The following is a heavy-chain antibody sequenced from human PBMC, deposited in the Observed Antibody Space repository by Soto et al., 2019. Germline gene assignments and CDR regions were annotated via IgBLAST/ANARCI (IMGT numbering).Heavy chain of an antibody. D-gene: IGHD2-15*01. CDR2: IIGSGGST. CDR3: AKAGGDCSGGSCYSGQGDY. Sequence: EVQLLESGGGLVQPGGSLRLSCAASGFTFSTYAMSWVRQAPGKGLEWVSGIIGSGGSTYYADSVKGRFTISRDNSKNTLYLQMNSLRVEDTAVYDCAKAGGDCSGGSCYSGQGDYWGQGTLVTVSS. CDR1: GFTFSTYA. J-gene: IGHJ4*02. V-gene: IGHV3-23*01.